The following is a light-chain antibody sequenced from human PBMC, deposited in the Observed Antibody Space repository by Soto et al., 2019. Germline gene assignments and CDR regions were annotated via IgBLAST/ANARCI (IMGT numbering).Light chain of an antibody. Sequence: QSALTQPASVSGSPGQSITISCTGTSSDVGGYNYVSWYQRHPGKAPKLMIYDVSNRPSGVSNRFSGSKSGNTASLTISGLQAEDEADYHCSSYTSTSLVFGTGTKVTVL. CDR3: SSYTSTSLV. J-gene: IGLJ1*01. V-gene: IGLV2-14*01. CDR2: DVS. CDR1: SSDVGGYNY.